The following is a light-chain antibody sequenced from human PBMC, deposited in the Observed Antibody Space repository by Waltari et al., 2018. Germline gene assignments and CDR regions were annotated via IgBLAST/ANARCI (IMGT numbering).Light chain of an antibody. J-gene: IGLJ2*01. CDR3: CSYAGSYGVV. V-gene: IGLV2-11*01. CDR1: SSDVGGYNY. Sequence: QSALTQPRSVSGSPGQSVTISCTGTSSDVGGYNYVSWYQQHPGKAPKLMSYDVSKRPSGVPDGFSGSKSGNTASRTSSGLQAEDEADYYCCSYAGSYGVVFGGGTKLTVL. CDR2: DVS.